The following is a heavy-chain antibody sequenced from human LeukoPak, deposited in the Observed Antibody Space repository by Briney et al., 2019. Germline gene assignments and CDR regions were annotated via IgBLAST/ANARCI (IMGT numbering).Heavy chain of an antibody. CDR3: ARDPSFYDSTNH. V-gene: IGHV3-21*01. CDR1: GFTSSSYS. D-gene: IGHD3-22*01. J-gene: IGHJ4*02. Sequence: PGGSLRLSCAASGFTSSSYSMNWVRQAPGKGLEWVSSISSSSSYIYYADSVKGRFTISRDNAKNSLYLQMNSLRAEDTAVYYCARDPSFYDSTNHWGQGTLVTVSS. CDR2: ISSSSSYI.